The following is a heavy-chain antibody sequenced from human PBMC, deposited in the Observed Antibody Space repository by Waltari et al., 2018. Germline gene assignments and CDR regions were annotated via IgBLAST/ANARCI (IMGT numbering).Heavy chain of an antibody. CDR2: IRSKAYGGTT. Sequence: EVQLVESGGGLVQPGGSLRRSCTGAGCSFGDYAMSWFCQDPGKGLEWVGFIRSKAYGGTTEYAASVKGRFTISRDDSKSIAYLQMNSLKTEDTAVYYCTRGYQGPPGSGSYYQTLDYWGQGTLVTVSS. CDR1: GCSFGDYA. V-gene: IGHV3-49*03. J-gene: IGHJ4*02. CDR3: TRGYQGPPGSGSYYQTLDY. D-gene: IGHD3-10*01.